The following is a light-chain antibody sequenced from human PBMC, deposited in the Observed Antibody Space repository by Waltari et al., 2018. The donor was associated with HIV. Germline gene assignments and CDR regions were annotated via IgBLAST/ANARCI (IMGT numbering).Light chain of an antibody. CDR3: QQYSNWPLT. CDR2: GAS. V-gene: IGKV3-15*01. J-gene: IGKJ3*01. Sequence: EIVMTQSPATLSVSPGERATLSCRASQSVSSNLAWYQRKSGQAPRLLIYGASTRATGIPARFSGSGSGTEFTLTISSLQSEDFAVYYCQQYSNWPLTFGPGTKVYI. CDR1: QSVSSN.